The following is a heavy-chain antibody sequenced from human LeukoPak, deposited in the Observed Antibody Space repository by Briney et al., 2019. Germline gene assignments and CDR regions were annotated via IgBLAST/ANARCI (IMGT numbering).Heavy chain of an antibody. Sequence: GRSLRLSCAASGFTFGSYAMHWVRQAPGKGLKWVAVISYDGSNKYYADSVKGRFTISRDNSKNTLYLQMNSLRAEDTAVYYCARVEGNYDILTGLRYWGQGTLVTVSS. J-gene: IGHJ4*02. D-gene: IGHD3-9*01. CDR2: ISYDGSNK. V-gene: IGHV3-30-3*01. CDR3: ARVEGNYDILTGLRY. CDR1: GFTFGSYA.